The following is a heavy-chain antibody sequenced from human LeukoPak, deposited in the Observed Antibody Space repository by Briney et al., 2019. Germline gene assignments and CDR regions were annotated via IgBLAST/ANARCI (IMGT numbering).Heavy chain of an antibody. Sequence: PSETLSLTCTVSGGSISSSSYYWGWIRQPPGKGLEWIGSIYYSGSTYYNPSLKSRVTISVDTSKNQFSLKLSSVTAADTAVYYCARASGQVYGLDAFDIWGQGTMVTVSS. D-gene: IGHD2-8*01. J-gene: IGHJ3*02. CDR3: ARASGQVYGLDAFDI. V-gene: IGHV4-39*07. CDR1: GGSISSSSYY. CDR2: IYYSGST.